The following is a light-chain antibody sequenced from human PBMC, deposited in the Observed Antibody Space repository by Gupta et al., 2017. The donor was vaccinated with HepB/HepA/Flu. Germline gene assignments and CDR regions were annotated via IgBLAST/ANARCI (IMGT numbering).Light chain of an antibody. V-gene: IGKV2-30*02. J-gene: IGKJ4*01. Sequence: DFVLTQSPLSLPVTLGQPASISCTSSQSRGHSDGKTYLSWFQQRPGQSPRRLIYFVSNRDSGVPGRFSGSGSGTDFTLEISRGEAEDVGVYYCAQGKHCPFIFGGGTKVEIK. CDR2: FVS. CDR3: AQGKHCPFI. CDR1: QSRGHSDGKTY.